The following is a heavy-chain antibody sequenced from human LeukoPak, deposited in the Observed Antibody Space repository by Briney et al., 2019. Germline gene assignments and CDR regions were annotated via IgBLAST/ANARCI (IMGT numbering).Heavy chain of an antibody. CDR3: ARDGDGYDDAFDI. V-gene: IGHV3-21*01. D-gene: IGHD5-12*01. J-gene: IGHJ3*02. Sequence: GGSLRLSCAASGFTFSSYSMNWVRQAPGKGLEWVSSISSSSSYIYYADSVKGRFTISRDNAKNSLYLQMNSLRAEDTAVYYCARDGDGYDDAFDIWGQGTMVTVSS. CDR2: ISSSSSYI. CDR1: GFTFSSYS.